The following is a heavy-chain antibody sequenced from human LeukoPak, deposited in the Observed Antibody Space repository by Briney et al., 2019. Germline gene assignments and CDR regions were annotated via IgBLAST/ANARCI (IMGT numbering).Heavy chain of an antibody. J-gene: IGHJ4*02. CDR1: GGSFSGYY. CDR2: INHSGST. D-gene: IGHD3-3*01. V-gene: IGHV4-34*01. CDR3: ARSPRLRFLEWLLSGHFDY. Sequence: SETLSLTCAVYGGSFSGYYWSWIRQPPGKGLEWIGEINHSGSTNYNPSLKSRVTISVDTSKNQFSLKLSSVTAADTAVYYCARSPRLRFLEWLLSGHFDYWGQGTLVTVSS.